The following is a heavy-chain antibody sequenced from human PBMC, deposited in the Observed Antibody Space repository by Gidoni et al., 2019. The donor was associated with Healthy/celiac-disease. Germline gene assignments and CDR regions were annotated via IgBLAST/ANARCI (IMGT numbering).Heavy chain of an antibody. CDR3: SRDCSGGSCYPGDWFDP. Sequence: EVQLVESGGGLVKPGGSLRLSCAASGLPFSTPWMSWVRQAPGKGLEWVGRIKNKTYGGKTDYAATVKGRFNNSRDDSKNTLDLQMNSLKTEDTAVYYCSRDCSGGSCYPGDWFDPWGQGNPGHRLL. J-gene: IGHJ5*02. CDR2: IKNKTYGGKT. V-gene: IGHV3-15*01. CDR1: GLPFSTPW. D-gene: IGHD2-15*01.